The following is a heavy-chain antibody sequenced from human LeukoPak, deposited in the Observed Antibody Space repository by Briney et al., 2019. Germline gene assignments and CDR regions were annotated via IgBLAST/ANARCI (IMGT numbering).Heavy chain of an antibody. J-gene: IGHJ6*02. CDR2: ISGSGGST. Sequence: GGSLRLSCAASGFTFTNYAMSWVRQAPGKGLEWVSTISGSGGSTYYPDSVKGRFTISRDNSKNTLYLQMNSLRAEDTAVYYCARDGSGSYGNYYYGMDAWGQGTTVTVSS. D-gene: IGHD1-26*01. V-gene: IGHV3-23*01. CDR1: GFTFTNYA. CDR3: ARDGSGSYGNYYYGMDA.